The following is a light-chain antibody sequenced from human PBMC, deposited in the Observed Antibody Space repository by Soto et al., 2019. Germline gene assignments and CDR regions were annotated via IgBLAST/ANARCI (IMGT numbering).Light chain of an antibody. Sequence: DIQMTQSPSSLSASVGDRVTITCRASQDISSYLAWFQQKPGKAPKSLIYAASILQSGVPSKFSGSGSGTDFTLTISSLQPEDVATYYCQQYNKYAWTFGQGTKVEIK. V-gene: IGKV1-16*02. CDR2: AAS. J-gene: IGKJ1*01. CDR1: QDISSY. CDR3: QQYNKYAWT.